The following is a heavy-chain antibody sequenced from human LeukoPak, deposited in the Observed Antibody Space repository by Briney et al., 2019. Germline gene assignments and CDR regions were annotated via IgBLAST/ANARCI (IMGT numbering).Heavy chain of an antibody. J-gene: IGHJ4*02. CDR3: ARALYSGYDSPGYFDY. D-gene: IGHD5-12*01. V-gene: IGHV4-31*03. Sequence: SQTLSLACTVSGGSISSGGYYWSWIRQHLGKGLEWIGYIYYSGSTYYDPSLKSRVTISVDTSKNQFSLKLSSVTAADTAVYYCARALYSGYDSPGYFDYWGQGTLVTVSS. CDR1: GGSISSGGYY. CDR2: IYYSGST.